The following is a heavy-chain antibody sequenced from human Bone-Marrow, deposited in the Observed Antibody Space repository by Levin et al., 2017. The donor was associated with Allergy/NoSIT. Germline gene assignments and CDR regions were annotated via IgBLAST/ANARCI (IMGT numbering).Heavy chain of an antibody. CDR3: ARGSLTDDYYYYYMDV. D-gene: IGHD1-14*01. J-gene: IGHJ6*03. CDR1: GGSISSYY. V-gene: IGHV4-59*01. Sequence: LSQTLSLTCAVSGGSISSYYWSWIRQPPGKGLEWIGYIYYSGSTNYNPSLKSRVTISVDTSKNQFSLKLSSVAAADTAVYYCARGSLTDDYYYYYMDVWGKGTTVTVSS. CDR2: IYYSGST.